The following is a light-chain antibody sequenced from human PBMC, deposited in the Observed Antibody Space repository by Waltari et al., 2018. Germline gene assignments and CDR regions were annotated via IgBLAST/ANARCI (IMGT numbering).Light chain of an antibody. CDR3: LQVYTAPLT. V-gene: IGKV4-1*01. J-gene: IGKJ4*01. Sequence: DIVMTQSPDSLAVSLGERATINCKSSQSLLSRSDNMNYLAWYQQKPGQPPKLLSNWESTRASGVPDRFSASGSATHFTLTISSLQPEDVAVYYCLQVYTAPLTFGGGTKVEIK. CDR2: WES. CDR1: QSLLSRSDNMNY.